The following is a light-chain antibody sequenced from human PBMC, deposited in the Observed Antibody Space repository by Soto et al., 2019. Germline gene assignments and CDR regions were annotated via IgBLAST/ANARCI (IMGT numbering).Light chain of an antibody. CDR1: QSVSSY. V-gene: IGKV3-20*01. CDR3: QQFGSSGPLT. J-gene: IGKJ4*01. CDR2: GAS. Sequence: EIVLTQSPATLSLSPGERATLSCRASQSVSSYLACYQHKPGQAPMLLIYGASSRATGVPDRFSASGSATDFSLTIRRLEPEDSAVYYCQQFGSSGPLTFGGGTKVDIK.